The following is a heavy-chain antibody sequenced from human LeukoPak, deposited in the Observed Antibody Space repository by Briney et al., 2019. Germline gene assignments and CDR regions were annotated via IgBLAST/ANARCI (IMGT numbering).Heavy chain of an antibody. CDR3: ARARRATVTTYFDY. V-gene: IGHV4-59*01. D-gene: IGHD4-17*01. Sequence: SETLSLTCTVSGGSISRYYWSWIRQPPGKGLEWIGYIYYSGSTNYNPSLKSRVTISVDTSKNQFSLKLSSVTAADTAVYHCARARRATVTTYFDYWGQGTLVTVSS. CDR2: IYYSGST. J-gene: IGHJ4*02. CDR1: GGSISRYY.